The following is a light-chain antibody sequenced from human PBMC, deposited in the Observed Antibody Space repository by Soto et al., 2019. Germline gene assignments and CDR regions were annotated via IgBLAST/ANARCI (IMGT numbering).Light chain of an antibody. V-gene: IGKV3-11*01. J-gene: IGKJ4*01. CDR3: QQRSNWPPVT. Sequence: EIVFTQSPATLSFSPGERATLSCRASQSVSRYLAWYQQKPGQAPRLLIYDASNRATGIPARFSGSGSGTDFTLTISSLEPEDFAIYYCQQRSNWPPVTFGGGTKVEIK. CDR1: QSVSRY. CDR2: DAS.